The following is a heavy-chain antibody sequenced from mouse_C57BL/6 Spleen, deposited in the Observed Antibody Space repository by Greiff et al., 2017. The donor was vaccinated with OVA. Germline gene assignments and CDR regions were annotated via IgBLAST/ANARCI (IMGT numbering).Heavy chain of an antibody. CDR2: INYDGSST. V-gene: IGHV5-16*01. Sequence: EVKLVESEGGLVQPGSSMKLSCTASGFTFSDYYMAWVRQVPEKGLEWVANINYDGSSTYYLDSLKSRFIISRDNAKNILYLQMSSLKSEDTATYYCARDIYYGSSYAMDYWGQGTSVTVSS. D-gene: IGHD1-1*01. J-gene: IGHJ4*01. CDR3: ARDIYYGSSYAMDY. CDR1: GFTFSDYY.